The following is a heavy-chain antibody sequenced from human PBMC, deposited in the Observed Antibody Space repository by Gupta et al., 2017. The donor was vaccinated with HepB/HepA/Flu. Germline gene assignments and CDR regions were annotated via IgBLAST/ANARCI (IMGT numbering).Heavy chain of an antibody. J-gene: IGHJ6*02. CDR3: AKDLLIQLWSGYGMDV. CDR2: ISGSGGST. Sequence: EVQLLESGGGLVQPGGSLRLSCAASGFTFGSYAMSWVRQAPGKGLEWVSAISGSGGSTYYADSVKGRFTISRDNSKNTLYLQMNSLRAEDTAVYYCAKDLLIQLWSGYGMDVWGQGTTVTVSS. V-gene: IGHV3-23*01. D-gene: IGHD5-18*01. CDR1: GFTFGSYA.